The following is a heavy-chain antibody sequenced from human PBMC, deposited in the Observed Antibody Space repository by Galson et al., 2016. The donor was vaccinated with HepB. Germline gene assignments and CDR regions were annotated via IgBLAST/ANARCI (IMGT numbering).Heavy chain of an antibody. CDR3: ARDSCTGDCPYYFDY. CDR2: IWYDGSNK. Sequence: SLRLSCAAPGFTFSNYDMHWVRQAPGKGLEWVALIWYDGSNKYYGDSVKGRFTLSRDNSKNTLYLQMNSLRAEDTGVYYCARDSCTGDCPYYFDYWGQGTQVTVSS. J-gene: IGHJ4*02. V-gene: IGHV3-33*01. D-gene: IGHD2-8*02. CDR1: GFTFSNYD.